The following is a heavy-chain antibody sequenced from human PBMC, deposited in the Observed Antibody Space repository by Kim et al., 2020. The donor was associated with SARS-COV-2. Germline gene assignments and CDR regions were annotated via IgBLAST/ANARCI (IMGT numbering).Heavy chain of an antibody. CDR2: IGTAGDT. CDR1: GFTFSSYD. V-gene: IGHV3-13*04. Sequence: GGSLRLSCAASGFTFSSYDMHWVRQAPGKGLEWVSAIGTAGDTYYPGSVKGRFTISRENAKNSLYLQMNSLRAGDTAVYYCARGGGSSWIGGPSNWFDPWGQGTLVTVSS. J-gene: IGHJ5*02. CDR3: ARGGGSSWIGGPSNWFDP. D-gene: IGHD6-13*01.